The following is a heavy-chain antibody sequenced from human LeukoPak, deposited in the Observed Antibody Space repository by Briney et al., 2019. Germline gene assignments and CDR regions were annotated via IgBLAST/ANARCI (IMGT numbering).Heavy chain of an antibody. CDR2: ISSSSSYI. D-gene: IGHD6-19*01. CDR1: GFSFSSYS. CDR3: ARLGLSAVAIFLTDY. V-gene: IGHV3-21*01. J-gene: IGHJ4*02. Sequence: GGSLRLSCVASGFSFSSYSMNWVRQAPGKGLEWVSSISSSSSYIYYADSVKGRFTISRDNAKNSLYLQMNSLRAEDSAVYYCARLGLSAVAIFLTDYWGQGTLVTVSS.